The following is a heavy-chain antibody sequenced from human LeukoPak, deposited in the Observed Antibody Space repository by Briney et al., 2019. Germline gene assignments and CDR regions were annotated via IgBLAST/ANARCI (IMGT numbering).Heavy chain of an antibody. V-gene: IGHV1-8*01. CDR1: GYTLTSYD. D-gene: IGHD3-22*01. Sequence: ASVKVSCKASGYTLTSYDINWVRQATGQGLEWMGWMNPNSGNTGYAQKFQGRVTMTRNTSISTAYMELSSLRSEDTAVYYCALPDYYDSSGYSKVVDYWGQGTLVTVSS. CDR2: MNPNSGNT. J-gene: IGHJ4*02. CDR3: ALPDYYDSSGYSKVVDY.